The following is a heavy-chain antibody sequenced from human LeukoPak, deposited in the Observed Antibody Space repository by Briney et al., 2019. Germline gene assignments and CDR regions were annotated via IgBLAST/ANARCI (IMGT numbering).Heavy chain of an antibody. V-gene: IGHV3-23*01. D-gene: IGHD3-10*01. CDR3: FPHGSGST. CDR1: GFTFKNNG. Sequence: GGSLRLSCTASGFTFKNNGMTWARQPPRKGLEWVSATVASGSTFNADPVRGRFTLSRDSSENTVYLMMNNLRVEDTAVYYCFPHGSGSTWGQGTLVTVSS. CDR2: TVASGST. J-gene: IGHJ5*02.